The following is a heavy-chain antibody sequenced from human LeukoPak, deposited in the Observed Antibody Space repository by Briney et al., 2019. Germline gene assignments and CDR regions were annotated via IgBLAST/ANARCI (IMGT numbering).Heavy chain of an antibody. CDR2: ISYDGNNE. Sequence: GRSLRLSCAASGFTFGAYAMHWVRQSPGKGLEWVALISYDGNNEWYADSVKGRFTVSRDNSKNTLYLQMNSLRAEDTAVYYCARDQPYIQLVEYYFDYWGQGTLVTVSS. CDR3: ARDQPYIQLVEYYFDY. J-gene: IGHJ4*02. D-gene: IGHD5-18*01. V-gene: IGHV3-30*04. CDR1: GFTFGAYA.